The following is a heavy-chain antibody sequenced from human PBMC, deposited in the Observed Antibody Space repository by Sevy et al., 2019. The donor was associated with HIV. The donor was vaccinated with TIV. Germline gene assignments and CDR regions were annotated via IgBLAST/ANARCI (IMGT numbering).Heavy chain of an antibody. D-gene: IGHD3-3*01. V-gene: IGHV3-21*01. J-gene: IGHJ4*02. CDR3: ASTYYDFWSGYHFDY. Sequence: GGSLRLSCAASGFTFSSYSMNWVRQAPGKGLEWVSSISSSSSYIYYAGSVKGRFTISRDNAKNSLYLQMNSLRAEDTAVYYCASTYYDFWSGYHFDYWGQGTLVTVSS. CDR2: ISSSSSYI. CDR1: GFTFSSYS.